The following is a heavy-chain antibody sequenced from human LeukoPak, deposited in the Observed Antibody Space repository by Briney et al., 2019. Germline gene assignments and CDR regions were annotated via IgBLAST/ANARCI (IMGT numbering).Heavy chain of an antibody. J-gene: IGHJ4*02. D-gene: IGHD4-17*01. CDR3: ARKEVTTVTTDYFDY. V-gene: IGHV4-34*01. Sequence: SETLSLTCTVSGGSISSYYWSWIRQPPGKGLEWIGEINHSGSTNYNPSLKSRVTISVDTSKNQFSLKLSSVTAADTAVYYCARKEVTTVTTDYFDYWGQGTLVTVSS. CDR2: INHSGST. CDR1: GGSISSYY.